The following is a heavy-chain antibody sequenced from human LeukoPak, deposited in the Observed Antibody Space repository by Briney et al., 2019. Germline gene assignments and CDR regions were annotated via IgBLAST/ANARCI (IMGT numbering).Heavy chain of an antibody. CDR1: GASMSDYY. V-gene: IGHV4-4*07. Sequence: SETLSLTCSVSGASMSDYYWSWIRQPAGKGLEWIGRIYTSGNTNYNPSLRSRVTMSIDASKSEFFLNLRSVTAADTALYYCATDIALVPATSPSGAFDIWGHGTVVTVSS. D-gene: IGHD2-2*01. J-gene: IGHJ3*02. CDR2: IYTSGNT. CDR3: ATDIALVPATSPSGAFDI.